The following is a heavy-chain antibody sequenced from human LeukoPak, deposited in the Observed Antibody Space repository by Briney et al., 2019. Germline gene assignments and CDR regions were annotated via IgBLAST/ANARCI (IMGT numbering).Heavy chain of an antibody. CDR2: INPNSGGT. CDR1: GYTFTGYY. V-gene: IGHV1-2*02. Sequence: ASVKVSCKASGYTFTGYYMHWVRQAPGQGLEWMGWINPNSGGTNYAQKFQGRVTMTRDTSISTAYMELSRPRSDDTAVYYCAKVRGIAAAGPYYYYYMDVSGKGTTVTVSS. J-gene: IGHJ6*03. CDR3: AKVRGIAAAGPYYYYYMDV. D-gene: IGHD6-13*01.